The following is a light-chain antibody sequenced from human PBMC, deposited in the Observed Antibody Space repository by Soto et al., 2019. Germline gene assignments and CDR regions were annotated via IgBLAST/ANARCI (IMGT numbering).Light chain of an antibody. CDR1: ESVSTY. CDR3: QQRSSWPLT. J-gene: IGKJ4*01. Sequence: EVVLAQSPATLSLSPGDRATLSCTANESVSTYLAWYQQKPGQSPRLLIYDTSKRATGIPARFSGSGSGTDFTLTIGSLEPEDFVFYYCQQRSSWPLTFGGGTKVDIK. CDR2: DTS. V-gene: IGKV3-11*01.